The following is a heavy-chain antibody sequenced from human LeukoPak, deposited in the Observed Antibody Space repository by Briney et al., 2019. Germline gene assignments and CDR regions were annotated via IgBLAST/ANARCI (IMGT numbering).Heavy chain of an antibody. CDR2: IGGRSTST. J-gene: IGHJ4*02. Sequence: GGSLRLSCAASGFTFSSHAMAWVRQAPGKGLEWVSSIGGRSTSTYADSVKGRFTISRDNSKNTVYLQMNNLRADDTAVYYCARDPGVVAFHYLDYWGQGTLVTVSA. V-gene: IGHV3-23*01. CDR3: ARDPGVVAFHYLDY. D-gene: IGHD3-3*01. CDR1: GFTFSSHA.